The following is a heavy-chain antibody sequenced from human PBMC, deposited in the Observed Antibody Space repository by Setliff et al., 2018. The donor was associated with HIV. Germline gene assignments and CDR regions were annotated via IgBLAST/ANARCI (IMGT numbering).Heavy chain of an antibody. CDR3: ARGNGHFDS. CDR2: ISPYNGNT. Sequence: EASVKVSCKAPGYNFVNLGIAWVRQAPGQGLEWMGWISPYNGNTNYGQKFQGRVTMSTETSTTTAYMELRSLRSDDTAVYYCARGNGHFDSWGQGSLVNLSS. CDR1: GYNFVNLG. J-gene: IGHJ4*02. V-gene: IGHV1-18*01. D-gene: IGHD2-8*01.